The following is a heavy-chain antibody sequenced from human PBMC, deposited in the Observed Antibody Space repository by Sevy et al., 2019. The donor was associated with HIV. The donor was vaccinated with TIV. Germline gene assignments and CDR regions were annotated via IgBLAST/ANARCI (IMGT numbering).Heavy chain of an antibody. CDR3: AREMGPGISPALDI. J-gene: IGHJ3*02. Sequence: ASVKVSCKASGYSFTGHFIHWVRQAPGQGLEWMGWINPNNGGTYYAQKFQGRVSMFRDTSSSTAYMDLSGLTSEDMATYYCAREMGPGISPALDIWGQGTMVTVSS. D-gene: IGHD1-1*01. CDR1: GYSFTGHF. V-gene: IGHV1-2*02. CDR2: INPNNGGT.